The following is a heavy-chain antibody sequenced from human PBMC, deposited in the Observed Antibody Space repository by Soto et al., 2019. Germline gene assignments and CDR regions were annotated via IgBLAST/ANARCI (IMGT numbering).Heavy chain of an antibody. CDR3: AKSVESGYYYRMDV. CDR2: ISAYNGNT. Sequence: ASVKVSCKASGYTFTSYGISWVRQAPGQGLEWMGWISAYNGNTNYAQKLQGRVTMTTDTSTSTAYMELRSLRSDDTAVYYCAKSVESGYYYRMDVWGQGTTVTVSS. CDR1: GYTFTSYG. D-gene: IGHD3-10*01. J-gene: IGHJ6*02. V-gene: IGHV1-18*01.